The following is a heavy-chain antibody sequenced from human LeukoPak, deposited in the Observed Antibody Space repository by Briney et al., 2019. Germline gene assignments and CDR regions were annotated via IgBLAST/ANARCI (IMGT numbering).Heavy chain of an antibody. V-gene: IGHV3-33*01. CDR2: IWFDGSRE. J-gene: IGHJ4*02. CDR1: GFTFNRNG. CDR3: ARGTTGLDY. Sequence: GGSLRLSCAASGFTFNRNGMHWVRQAPGKGLEWVALIWFDGSREYYGDSVKGRFIISRDNSKNSLYLEINSLRAEDTAVYYCARGTTGLDYWGQGTLVTVSS. D-gene: IGHD4-17*01.